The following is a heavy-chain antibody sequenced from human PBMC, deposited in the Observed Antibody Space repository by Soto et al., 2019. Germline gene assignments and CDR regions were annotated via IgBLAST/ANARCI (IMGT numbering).Heavy chain of an antibody. Sequence: QVQLVESGGGVVQPGRSLRLSCAVSGFTFSTYGMHWVRQAPGKGLEWVAVVSYDGNTKYYADSVKGRFTISRDNSKNTLSLQMNSLTAEDTAVYYCTKALNSLATAGRGIGSWGQGTLVTVSS. J-gene: IGHJ4*02. CDR2: VSYDGNTK. CDR1: GFTFSTYG. D-gene: IGHD6-13*01. V-gene: IGHV3-30*18. CDR3: TKALNSLATAGRGIGS.